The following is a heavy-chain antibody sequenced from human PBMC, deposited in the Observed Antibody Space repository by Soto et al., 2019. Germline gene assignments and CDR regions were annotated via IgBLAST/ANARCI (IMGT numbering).Heavy chain of an antibody. V-gene: IGHV3-33*01. D-gene: IGHD1-7*01. CDR1: GFTFSSYG. CDR2: IWYDGSNK. J-gene: IGHJ6*02. Sequence: GGSLRLSCAASGFTFSSYGMHWVRQAPGKGLEGVAVIWYDGSNKYYADSVKGRFTISRDNSKNTLYLQMNSLRAEDTAVYYCARGVWNFRDPYYYYGMDVWGQGTTVTVSS. CDR3: ARGVWNFRDPYYYYGMDV.